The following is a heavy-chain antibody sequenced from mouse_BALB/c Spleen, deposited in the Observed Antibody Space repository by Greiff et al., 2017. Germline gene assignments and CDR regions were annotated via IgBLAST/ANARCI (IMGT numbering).Heavy chain of an antibody. D-gene: IGHD2-4*01. CDR3: ARHDGYDYDGLAY. CDR1: GFTFSSYG. V-gene: IGHV5-6*01. J-gene: IGHJ3*01. Sequence: EVKLMESGGDLVKPGGSLKLSCAASGFTFSSYGMSWVRQTPDKRLEWVATISSGGSYTYYPDSVKGRFTISRDNAKNTLYLQMSSLKSEDTAMYYCARHDGYDYDGLAYWGQGTLVTVSA. CDR2: ISSGGSYT.